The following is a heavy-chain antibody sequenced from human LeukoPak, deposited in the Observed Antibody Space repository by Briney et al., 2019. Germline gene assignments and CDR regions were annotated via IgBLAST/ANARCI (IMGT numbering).Heavy chain of an antibody. V-gene: IGHV1-69*01. D-gene: IGHD3-22*01. J-gene: IGHJ6*02. Sequence: SVKVSCKASGGTFSSYAISWVRQAPGQGLEWMGGIIPIFGTANYAQKFQGRVTITADESTSTDYMELSSLRSEDTAVYYCARDCLPIYDSSLCVEGPGMDVWGQGTTVTVSS. CDR3: ARDCLPIYDSSLCVEGPGMDV. CDR2: IIPIFGTA. CDR1: GGTFSSYA.